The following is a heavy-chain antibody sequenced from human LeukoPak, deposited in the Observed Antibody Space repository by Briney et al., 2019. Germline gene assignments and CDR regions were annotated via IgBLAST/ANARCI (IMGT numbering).Heavy chain of an antibody. D-gene: IGHD6-19*01. CDR2: MSYDGSIK. Sequence: HPGRSLRLSCAASGFTFSSYGMHWVRQAPGKGLEWVAVMSYDGSIKYYADSVKGRFTISRDNSKNTLYLQMNSLRAEDTAVYYCAKEKYSSGYTVDYWGQGTLVTVSS. J-gene: IGHJ4*02. CDR3: AKEKYSSGYTVDY. CDR1: GFTFSSYG. V-gene: IGHV3-30*18.